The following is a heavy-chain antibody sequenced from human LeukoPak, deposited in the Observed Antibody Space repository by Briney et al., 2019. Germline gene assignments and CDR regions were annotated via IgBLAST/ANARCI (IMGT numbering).Heavy chain of an antibody. Sequence: KSGGSLRLSCAASGFTLSSNYMSWVRQAPGKGLEWIGSIYYSGSTYYNPSLKSRVTISVDTSKNQFSLKLSSVTAADTAVYYCARQRAGYYDSSGYYLPGAFDIWGQGTMVTVSS. J-gene: IGHJ3*02. CDR1: GFTLSSNY. CDR3: ARQRAGYYDSSGYYLPGAFDI. D-gene: IGHD3-22*01. CDR2: IYYSGST. V-gene: IGHV4-39*01.